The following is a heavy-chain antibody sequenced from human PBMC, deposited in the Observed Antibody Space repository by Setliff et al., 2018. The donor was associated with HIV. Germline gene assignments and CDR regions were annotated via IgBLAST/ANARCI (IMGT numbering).Heavy chain of an antibody. D-gene: IGHD3-22*01. CDR3: ARYFHYYDSSGFISYYYSYYMDV. CDR2: IKQDESEI. Sequence: PGGSLRLSCAASEFTFSEYWMTWVRQAPGKGLEWLANIKQDESEIYYVDSVRGRFTVSRDNARNSLYLQMNSLRAEDTAVYYCARYFHYYDSSGFISYYYSYYMDVWGKGTTVTVSS. CDR1: EFTFSEYW. J-gene: IGHJ6*03. V-gene: IGHV3-7*03.